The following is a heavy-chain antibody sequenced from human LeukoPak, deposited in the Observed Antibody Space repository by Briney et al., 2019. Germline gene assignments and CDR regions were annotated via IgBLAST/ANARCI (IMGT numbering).Heavy chain of an antibody. Sequence: PGGSLRLSCAASGFTFSSYSMNWVRQAPGKGLEWVSSISSSSSYIYYADSVKGRFTISRDNAKNSLYLQMNSLRAEDTAVYYCARNDPNRETYYDFWSGYYYFDYWGQGTLVTVSS. CDR1: GFTFSSYS. J-gene: IGHJ4*02. CDR2: ISSSSSYI. D-gene: IGHD3-3*01. V-gene: IGHV3-21*01. CDR3: ARNDPNRETYYDFWSGYYYFDY.